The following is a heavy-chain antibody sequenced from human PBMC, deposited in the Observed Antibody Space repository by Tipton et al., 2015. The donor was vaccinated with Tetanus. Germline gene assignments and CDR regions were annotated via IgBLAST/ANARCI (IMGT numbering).Heavy chain of an antibody. CDR1: GFIFSDHW. CDR3: VTGTLRYGA. J-gene: IGHJ5*02. Sequence: SLRLSCAASGFIFSDHWMTWVRQAPGKGLEWVASIQPDGGEGHFVDSVKGRFTISRDNTKNSLYLQMSSLRNEDTAVYYCVTGTLRYGAWGQGTLVTVSS. D-gene: IGHD3-9*01. CDR2: IQPDGGEG. V-gene: IGHV3-7*01.